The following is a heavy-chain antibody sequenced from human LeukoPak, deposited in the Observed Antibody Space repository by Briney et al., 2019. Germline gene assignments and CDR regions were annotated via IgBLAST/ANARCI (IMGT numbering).Heavy chain of an antibody. V-gene: IGHV1-46*01. J-gene: IGHJ4*02. Sequence: ASVTISFKASGYTFTSNYIHWVRQAPGQGLEWMGMIYPRDGSTSYAQKFQGRVTVTRDTSTSTVHMELSGLRSEDTAVYYCARDQEGFDYWGQGTLVTVSS. CDR2: IYPRDGST. CDR1: GYTFTSNY. CDR3: ARDQEGFDY.